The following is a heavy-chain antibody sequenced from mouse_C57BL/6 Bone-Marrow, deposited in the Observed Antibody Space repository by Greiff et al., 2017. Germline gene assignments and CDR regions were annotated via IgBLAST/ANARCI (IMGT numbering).Heavy chain of an antibody. CDR3: APRQRGRLIAY. Sequence: VQLQQSGAELVRPGASVKLSCTASGFNIKDDYMHWVKQRPEQGLEWIGWIDPENGDTEYASKFQGKATITADTSSNTAYLQLSSLTSEDTAVYDCAPRQRGRLIAYWGQGTRVTVSA. D-gene: IGHD3-2*01. CDR1: GFNIKDDY. CDR2: IDPENGDT. V-gene: IGHV14-4*01. J-gene: IGHJ3*01.